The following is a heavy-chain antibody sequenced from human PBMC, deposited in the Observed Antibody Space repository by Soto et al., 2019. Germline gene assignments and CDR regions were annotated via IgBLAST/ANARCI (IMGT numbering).Heavy chain of an antibody. CDR2: IKSKTDGGTT. CDR1: GFTFSNAW. CDR3: TTDPDMTTVTTRDDY. Sequence: GGSLRLSCAASGFTFSNAWMNWVRQAPGKGLEWVGRIKSKTDGGTTDYAAPVKGRFTISRDDSKNTLYLQMNSLKTEDTAVYYCTTDPDMTTVTTRDDYWGQGTLVTVSS. D-gene: IGHD4-4*01. J-gene: IGHJ4*02. V-gene: IGHV3-15*07.